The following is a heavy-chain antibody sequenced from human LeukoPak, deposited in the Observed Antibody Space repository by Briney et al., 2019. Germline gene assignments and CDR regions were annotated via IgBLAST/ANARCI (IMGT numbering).Heavy chain of an antibody. J-gene: IGHJ2*01. CDR3: ARLAYCGGDCYWFDL. CDR1: GFTFSTYS. CDR2: ITVSTSYI. Sequence: PGGSLTLSCAASGFTFSTYSMNWVRQAPGKGLEWVSSITVSTSYIYYADSVRGRFTISRDNAKNSLYLQMNSLRAEDTAVYYCARLAYCGGDCYWFDLWGRGTLVTISS. V-gene: IGHV3-21*01. D-gene: IGHD2-21*02.